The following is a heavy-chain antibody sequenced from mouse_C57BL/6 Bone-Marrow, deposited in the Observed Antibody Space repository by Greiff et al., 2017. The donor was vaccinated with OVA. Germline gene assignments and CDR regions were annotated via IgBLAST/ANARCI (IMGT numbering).Heavy chain of an antibody. Sequence: QVQLQQSGAELVKPGASVKLSCKASGYTFTSYWMHWVKQRPGQGLEWIGMIHPNSGSTNYNEKFKSKATLTVDKSSSTAYMQLSSLTSEDSAVYYCARSTVVARDYAMDYWGQGTSVTVSS. V-gene: IGHV1-64*01. CDR3: ARSTVVARDYAMDY. CDR1: GYTFTSYW. D-gene: IGHD1-1*01. J-gene: IGHJ4*01. CDR2: IHPNSGST.